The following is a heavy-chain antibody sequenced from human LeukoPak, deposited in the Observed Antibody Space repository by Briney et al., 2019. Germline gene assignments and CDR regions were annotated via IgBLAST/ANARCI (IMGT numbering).Heavy chain of an antibody. CDR3: ARFAAGGSYYYYMDV. V-gene: IGHV3-48*01. CDR2: IGTSSTTI. D-gene: IGHD6-25*01. Sequence: GGSLRLSCAASGFTFRSYTMNWVRQPPGKGLEWVSNIGTSSTTIYYADSVKGRFTISRDNAKNSLYLQMNSLRADDTAVYYCARFAAGGSYYYYMDVWGKGTTVTVSS. CDR1: GFTFRSYT. J-gene: IGHJ6*03.